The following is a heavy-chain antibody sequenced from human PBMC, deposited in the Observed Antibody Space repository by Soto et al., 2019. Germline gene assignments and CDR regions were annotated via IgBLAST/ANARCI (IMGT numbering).Heavy chain of an antibody. CDR2: IYYSGTA. Sequence: KTSETLSLTSGVVSVSISSHGHALRWIRQTPGKGLEWIGYIYYSGTAYYNPSLKSRVTISADRSKNQFSLNLSSVTAADTAIYYCARATFGVDVSMDVWGQGATVTVSS. V-gene: IGHV4-30-2*01. CDR1: SVSISSHGHA. J-gene: IGHJ6*02. D-gene: IGHD3-3*01. CDR3: ARATFGVDVSMDV.